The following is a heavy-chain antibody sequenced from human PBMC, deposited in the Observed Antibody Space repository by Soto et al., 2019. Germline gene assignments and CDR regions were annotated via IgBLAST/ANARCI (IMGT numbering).Heavy chain of an antibody. D-gene: IGHD2-21*02. J-gene: IGHJ4*02. Sequence: SETLSLTCTVSGGSVSSGSYYWSWIRQPPGKGLEWIGYIYYSGSTNYNPSLKSRVTISVDTSKNQFSLKLSSVTAADTAVYYCARGGPYCGGDCSSERFDYWGQGTLVTVSS. V-gene: IGHV4-61*01. CDR2: IYYSGST. CDR1: GGSVSSGSYY. CDR3: ARGGPYCGGDCSSERFDY.